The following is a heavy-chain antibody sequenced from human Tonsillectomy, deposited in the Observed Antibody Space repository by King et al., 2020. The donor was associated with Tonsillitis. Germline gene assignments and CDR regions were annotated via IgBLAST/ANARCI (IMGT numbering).Heavy chain of an antibody. Sequence: LQLQESGPGLVKPSGTLSLTCAVSGGSIISSNWWSWVRQPPGMGLELIGEGYHSGSTNYNPSLKNRVTISVDKSKNQFSLKLSSVTAADTAVYYCARGYDVLTGKFYFDYWGQGTLVTVSS. J-gene: IGHJ4*02. D-gene: IGHD3-9*01. CDR2: GYHSGST. CDR3: ARGYDVLTGKFYFDY. V-gene: IGHV4-4*02. CDR1: GGSIISSNW.